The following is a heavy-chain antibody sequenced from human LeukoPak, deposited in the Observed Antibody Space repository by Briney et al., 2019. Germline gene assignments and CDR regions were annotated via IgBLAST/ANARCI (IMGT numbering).Heavy chain of an antibody. CDR2: IIPIFGTA. Sequence: GSSVKVSCKASGGTLSSYAISWVRQAPGQGLEWMGGIIPIFGTANYAQKFQGRVTITADKSTSTAYMELSSLRSEDTAVYYCARVWDDYGDYWGQGTLVTVSS. V-gene: IGHV1-69*06. CDR3: ARVWDDYGDY. CDR1: GGTLSSYA. J-gene: IGHJ4*02. D-gene: IGHD3-16*01.